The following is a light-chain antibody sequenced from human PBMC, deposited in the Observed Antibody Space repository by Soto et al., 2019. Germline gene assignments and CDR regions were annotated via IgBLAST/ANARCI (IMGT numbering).Light chain of an antibody. V-gene: IGKV3-20*01. CDR3: QQYGSSPPMYT. CDR1: QSVSSNS. J-gene: IGKJ2*01. CDR2: AAS. Sequence: EIVLTQSPGTLSLSPGERATLSCRASQSVSSNSLVWYQQKPGQAPRLLIYAASSRATGIPDRFSGSGSGTDFTLTVSRLEPDDFAVYFCQQYGSSPPMYTFGQGTKLETK.